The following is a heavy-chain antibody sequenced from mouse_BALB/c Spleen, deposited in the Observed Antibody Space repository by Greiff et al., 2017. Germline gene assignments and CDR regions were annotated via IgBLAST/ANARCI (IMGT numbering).Heavy chain of an antibody. CDR1: GFTFSSYG. Sequence: EVHLVESGGDLVKPGGSLKLSCAASGFTFSSYGMSWVRQTPDKRLEWVATISSGGSYTYYPDSVKGRFTISRDNAKNTLYLQMSSLKSEDTAMYYCALDGYSWYFDVWGAGTTVTVSS. V-gene: IGHV5-6*01. J-gene: IGHJ1*01. D-gene: IGHD2-3*01. CDR3: ALDGYSWYFDV. CDR2: ISSGGSYT.